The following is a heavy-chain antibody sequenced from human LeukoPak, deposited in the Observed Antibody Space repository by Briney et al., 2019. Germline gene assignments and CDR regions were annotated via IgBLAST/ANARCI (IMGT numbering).Heavy chain of an antibody. CDR1: GFTFSTYW. CDR2: IKEDGSQK. CDR3: ARGYSYGLS. V-gene: IGHV3-7*05. D-gene: IGHD5-18*01. J-gene: IGHJ4*02. Sequence: PGGSLRLSCAASGFTFSTYWMSWVRQAPGKGLEWVANIKEDGSQKYYVDSVKGRFTISRDNAKNSQYLQMNSLRAEDTAVYYCARGYSYGLSWGQGTLVTVSS.